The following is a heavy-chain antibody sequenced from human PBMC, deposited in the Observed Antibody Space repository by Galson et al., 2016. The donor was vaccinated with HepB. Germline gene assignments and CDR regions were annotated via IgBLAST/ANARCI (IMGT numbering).Heavy chain of an antibody. D-gene: IGHD2-8*01. CDR2: ISYDGSNK. CDR1: GFTFSTYV. V-gene: IGHV3-30*18. Sequence: SLRLSCAASGFTFSTYVMNWVRQAPGKGLEWVAVISYDGSNKFYADSVKGRFTISRDNSKNTLYLQMNSLRPEDTAVYYCAKDSLVYAIDHYYGMDVWGQGTAVTVSS. CDR3: AKDSLVYAIDHYYGMDV. J-gene: IGHJ6*02.